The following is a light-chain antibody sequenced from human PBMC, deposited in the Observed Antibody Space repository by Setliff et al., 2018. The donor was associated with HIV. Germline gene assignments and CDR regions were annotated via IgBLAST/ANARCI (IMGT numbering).Light chain of an antibody. J-gene: IGLJ2*01. CDR2: EVS. Sequence: QSALTQPPSASGSPGQSVTISCTGTSSDVGGYNYASWYQQHPGKAPKLMIYEVSKRPSGVPDRFSGSKSGNTASLTVSGLQAEDEADYYCSSYAGSNNLVFGGGTK. CDR3: SSYAGSNNLV. V-gene: IGLV2-8*01. CDR1: SSDVGGYNY.